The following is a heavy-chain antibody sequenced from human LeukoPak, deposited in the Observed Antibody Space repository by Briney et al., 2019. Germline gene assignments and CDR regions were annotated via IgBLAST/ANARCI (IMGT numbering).Heavy chain of an antibody. V-gene: IGHV3-53*01. CDR2: IYSGGST. J-gene: IGHJ4*02. D-gene: IGHD3-16*01. CDR3: ARDPGGDDYFDY. CDR1: GFTVSSNY. Sequence: GGSLRLSCAASGFTVSSNYMSWVRQAPGKGLERVSVIYSGGSTYYADSVKGRFTISRDNSKNTLYLQMNSLRAEDTAVYYCARDPGGDDYFDYWGQGTLVTVSS.